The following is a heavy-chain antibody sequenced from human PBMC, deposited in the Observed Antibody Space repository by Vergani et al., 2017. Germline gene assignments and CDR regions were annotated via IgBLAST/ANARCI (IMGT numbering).Heavy chain of an antibody. V-gene: IGHV4-30-2*01. D-gene: IGHD2-2*02. Sequence: QLQLQESGSGLVKPSQTLSLTCAVSGGSISSGGYSWSWIRQPPGKGLEWIGYIYHSGSTYYNPSLKSRVTIPVDRSKNQFSLKLSSVTAADTGVYSCARGYCSSTSCYKPPGEVDYGGQGTLVTVSS. CDR3: ARGYCSSTSCYKPPGEVDY. J-gene: IGHJ4*02. CDR1: GGSISSGGYS. CDR2: IYHSGST.